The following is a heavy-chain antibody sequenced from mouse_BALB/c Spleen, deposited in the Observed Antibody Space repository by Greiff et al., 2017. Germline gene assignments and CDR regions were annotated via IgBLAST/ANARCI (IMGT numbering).Heavy chain of an antibody. CDR2: IWAGGST. CDR1: GFSLTSYG. CDR3: ARWVLRGAWFAY. J-gene: IGHJ3*01. Sequence: VQRVESGPGLVAPSQSLSITCTVSGFSLTSYGVHWVRQPPGKGLEWLGVIWAGGSTNYNSALMSRLSISKDNSKSQVFLKMNNLQTDDTAMYYCARWVLRGAWFAYWGQGTLVTVSA. D-gene: IGHD2-3*01. V-gene: IGHV2-9*02.